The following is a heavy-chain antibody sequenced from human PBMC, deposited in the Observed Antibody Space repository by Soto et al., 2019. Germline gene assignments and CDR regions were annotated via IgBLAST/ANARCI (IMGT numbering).Heavy chain of an antibody. CDR2: IYYSGST. CDR3: ASLKLGYSTFDP. Sequence: SETLSLTCTVSGGSISIVYYYWSWIRQPPGKGLEWIGYIYYSGSTYYNPSLKSRVTISVDTSKNQFSLKLSSVTAADTAVYYCASLKLGYSTFDPWGQGTLVTVSS. J-gene: IGHJ5*02. V-gene: IGHV4-30-4*01. CDR1: GGSISIVYYY. D-gene: IGHD5-18*01.